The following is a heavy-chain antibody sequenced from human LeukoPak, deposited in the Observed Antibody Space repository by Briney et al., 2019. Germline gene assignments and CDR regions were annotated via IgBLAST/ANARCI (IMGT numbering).Heavy chain of an antibody. V-gene: IGHV1-8*01. CDR2: MNPNSGNT. CDR1: GYTFTSYD. J-gene: IGHJ4*02. CDR3: ARDFYGQLGGDY. D-gene: IGHD6-6*01. Sequence: ASVKVSCKASGYTFTSYDINWVRQATGQGLEWMGWMNPNSGNTGYAQKFQGRVTMTRNTSISTAYMELSSLRSEDTAVYYCARDFYGQLGGDYWGQGTLVTVSS.